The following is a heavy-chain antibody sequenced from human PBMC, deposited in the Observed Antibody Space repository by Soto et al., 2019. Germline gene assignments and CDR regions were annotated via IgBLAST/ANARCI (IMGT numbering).Heavy chain of an antibody. V-gene: IGHV4-59*01. CDR1: GGSISSYY. Sequence: PSETLSLTCTVSGGSISSYYWSWIRQPPGKGLEWIGYIYYSGSTNYDPSLKSRVTISVDTSTNQFSLKLSSVTAADTAVYYCARDIGYSSGWYSYYGRDVWGQGTTVTVSS. D-gene: IGHD6-19*01. CDR3: ARDIGYSSGWYSYYGRDV. J-gene: IGHJ6*02. CDR2: IYYSGST.